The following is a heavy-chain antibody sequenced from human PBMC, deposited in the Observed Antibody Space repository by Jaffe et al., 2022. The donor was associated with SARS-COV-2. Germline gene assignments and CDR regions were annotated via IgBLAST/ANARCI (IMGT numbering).Heavy chain of an antibody. D-gene: IGHD3-10*01. J-gene: IGHJ5*02. CDR3: ARHRCFDSGSYYSPAWFDP. Sequence: QVQLQESGPGLVKPSETLSLTCTVSGGSISNNNYYWGWVRQPPGKGLEWIGSISYSGSTYYNPSLKSRVTISVDTSKNQFSLKLSSVTAAHMAVYYCARHRCFDSGSYYSPAWFDPWGQGTLVTVSS. CDR1: GGSISNNNYY. CDR2: ISYSGST. V-gene: IGHV4-39*01.